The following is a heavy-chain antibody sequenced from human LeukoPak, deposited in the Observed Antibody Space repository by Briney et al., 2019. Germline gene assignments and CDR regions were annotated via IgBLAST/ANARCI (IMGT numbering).Heavy chain of an antibody. CDR3: ARRWYGAYAYYYMDV. CDR1: GFTVSSNS. D-gene: IGHD5-24*01. CDR2: IYSDNT. J-gene: IGHJ6*03. V-gene: IGHV3-66*03. Sequence: GGSLRLSCTVSGFTVSSNSMSWVRQAPGKGLEWVSFIYSDNTHYSDSVKGRFTISRDNSKNTLYLQMNSLRAEDTAVYYCARRWYGAYAYYYMDVWGKGTTVTVSS.